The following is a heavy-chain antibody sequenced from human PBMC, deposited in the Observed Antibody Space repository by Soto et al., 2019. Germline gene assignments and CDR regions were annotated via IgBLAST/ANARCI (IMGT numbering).Heavy chain of an antibody. CDR3: AKGYSYGVLEPLGY. J-gene: IGHJ4*02. CDR2: ISWNSGII. Sequence: EVQLVESGGGLVQPGRSLRLSCAASGFTFDDYAMHWVRQAPGKGLEWVSGISWNSGIIDYADSVKGRFTISRDNAKNALNLQMNSLRAEDTALYYWAKGYSYGVLEPLGYWGQGTLVTVSS. V-gene: IGHV3-9*01. D-gene: IGHD5-18*01. CDR1: GFTFDDYA.